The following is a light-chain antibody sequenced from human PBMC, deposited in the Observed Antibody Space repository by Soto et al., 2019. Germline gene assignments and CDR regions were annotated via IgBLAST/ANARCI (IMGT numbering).Light chain of an antibody. J-gene: IGLJ2*01. V-gene: IGLV3-10*01. Sequence: SYELTQPPSVSVSPGQTARITCSGDALPKKNAYRYQQRSCQAPVLVIYGDNKRPSGIPERFSVSSSGTVATLTISGAQVEDEADYFCYSTDSSNSRGVFGGGTKLTVL. CDR1: ALPKKN. CDR2: GDN. CDR3: YSTDSSNSRGV.